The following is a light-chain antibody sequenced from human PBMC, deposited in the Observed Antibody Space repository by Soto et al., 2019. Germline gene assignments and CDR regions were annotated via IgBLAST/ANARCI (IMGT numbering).Light chain of an antibody. CDR1: QSIVTY. CDR3: QQSYSTPPWT. CDR2: AAS. Sequence: DIPMTQSPSSLSASVGDRVTITCRASQSIVTYLNWYLQKPGKAPKLLSYAASNLQSGVPSRFSGSGSGTDFTLTIISLQPEDFATYFCQQSYSTPPWTVGQGTKVDIK. J-gene: IGKJ1*01. V-gene: IGKV1-39*01.